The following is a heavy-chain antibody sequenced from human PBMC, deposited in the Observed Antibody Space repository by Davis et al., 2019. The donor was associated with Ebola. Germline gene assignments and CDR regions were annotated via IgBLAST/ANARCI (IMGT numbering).Heavy chain of an antibody. J-gene: IGHJ4*02. CDR3: VKDREYSFGYRFDY. D-gene: IGHD5-18*01. CDR2: IRSNGGST. CDR1: GFTFSSYA. Sequence: PGGSLRLSCAASGFTFSSYAMHWVRQAPGKGLEYVSGIRSNGGSTYYADSVKGRFTISRDNSKNTLYLQMSSLRAEDTAVYYCVKDREYSFGYRFDYWGQGTLVTVSS. V-gene: IGHV3-64D*06.